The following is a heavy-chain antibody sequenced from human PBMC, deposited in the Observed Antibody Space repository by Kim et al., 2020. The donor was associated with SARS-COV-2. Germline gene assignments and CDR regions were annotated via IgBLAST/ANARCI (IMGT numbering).Heavy chain of an antibody. CDR1: GGSISSGGYY. CDR2: IYYSGST. J-gene: IGHJ5*02. V-gene: IGHV4-31*03. CDR3: ASTELELLWFDP. Sequence: SETLSLTCTVSGGSISSGGYYWSWIRQHPGKGLEWIGYIYYSGSTYYNPSLKSRVTISVDTSKNQFSLKLSSVTAADTAVYYCASTELELLWFDPWGQGTLVTVSS. D-gene: IGHD1-7*01.